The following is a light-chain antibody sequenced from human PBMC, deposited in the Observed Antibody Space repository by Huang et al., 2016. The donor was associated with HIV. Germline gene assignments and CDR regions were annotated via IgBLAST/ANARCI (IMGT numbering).Light chain of an antibody. J-gene: IGKJ2*01. CDR2: GAS. Sequence: IVLTQSPGTLFLSPGERATLYCRASQSVTSNYLAWYQHRPGQPPRLVIYGASKRATGISDRFSGSGSGTDFTLTISRLEPEDSAVYFCHQYDNSPRYTFGQGTKVEIK. V-gene: IGKV3-20*01. CDR3: HQYDNSPRYT. CDR1: QSVTSNY.